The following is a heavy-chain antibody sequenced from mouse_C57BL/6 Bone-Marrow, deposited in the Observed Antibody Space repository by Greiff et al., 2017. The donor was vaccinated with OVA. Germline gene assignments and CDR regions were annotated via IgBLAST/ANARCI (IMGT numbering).Heavy chain of an antibody. CDR2: ISNGGGST. CDR3: ARHNYYGSPWYFDV. Sequence: VHLVESGGGLVQPGGSLKLSCAASGFTFSDYYMYWVRQTPEKRLEWVAYISNGGGSTYYPDTVKGRFTISRDNAKNTLYLQMSRLKSEDTAMYYCARHNYYGSPWYFDVWGTGTTVTVSS. D-gene: IGHD1-1*01. V-gene: IGHV5-12*01. J-gene: IGHJ1*03. CDR1: GFTFSDYY.